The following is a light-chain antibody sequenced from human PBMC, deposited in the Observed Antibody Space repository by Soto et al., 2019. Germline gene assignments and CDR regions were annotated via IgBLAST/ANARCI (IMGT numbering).Light chain of an antibody. Sequence: DIQMIQSPSSLSASVGDRVTITCQASQDISNYLNWYQQKPGKAPKLLIYDASNLETGVPSRFSGSGSGTDFTFTISSLQPEDIATYYCQQYDNIPLTLGPGTKVDIK. J-gene: IGKJ3*01. CDR3: QQYDNIPLT. CDR1: QDISNY. CDR2: DAS. V-gene: IGKV1-33*01.